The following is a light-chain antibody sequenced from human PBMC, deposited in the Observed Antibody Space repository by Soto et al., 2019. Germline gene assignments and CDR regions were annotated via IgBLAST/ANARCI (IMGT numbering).Light chain of an antibody. CDR3: QQYNNWPPWT. J-gene: IGKJ1*01. Sequence: EIVLTQSPATLSVSPGERVTLSCRASQSVSSNLAWYQQKPGQAPRLLIYGASTRATGIPARISGSGSGTEFTLTISSLQSEDFAVYYCQQYNNWPPWTFGQGPNVEIK. CDR1: QSVSSN. V-gene: IGKV3-15*01. CDR2: GAS.